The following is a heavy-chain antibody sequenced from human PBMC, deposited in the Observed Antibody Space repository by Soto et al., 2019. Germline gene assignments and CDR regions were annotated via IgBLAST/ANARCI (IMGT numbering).Heavy chain of an antibody. CDR1: GGSTSSGGYY. J-gene: IGHJ5*02. D-gene: IGHD2-21*02. CDR2: IYYSGST. V-gene: IGHV4-30-4*01. CDR3: ARAFCGGDCYEGDKWFDP. Sequence: SETLSLTCTVSGGSTSSGGYYWSWIRQPPGKGLEWIGYIYYSGSTYYNPSLKSRVTISVDTSKNQFSLKLSSVTAADTAVYYCARAFCGGDCYEGDKWFDPWGQGTLVTVSS.